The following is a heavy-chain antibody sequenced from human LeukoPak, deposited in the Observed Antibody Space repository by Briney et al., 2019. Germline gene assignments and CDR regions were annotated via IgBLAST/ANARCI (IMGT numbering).Heavy chain of an antibody. J-gene: IGHJ4*02. V-gene: IGHV3-30*02. CDR1: GFTFSSYG. D-gene: IGHD3-22*01. CDR2: IRYDGSQE. Sequence: GGSLRLSCAASGFTFSSYGMHWVRQAPGKGLEWVAFIRYDGSQEFYADSVKGRFTISRDNSKNTLYLQMNSLRPEDTAIYYCAKRAVVREIQYFDYWGQGALLTVSS. CDR3: AKRAVVREIQYFDY.